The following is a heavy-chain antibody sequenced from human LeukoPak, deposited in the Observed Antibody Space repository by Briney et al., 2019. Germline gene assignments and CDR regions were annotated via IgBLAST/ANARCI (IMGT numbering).Heavy chain of an antibody. V-gene: IGHV3-30*02. CDR1: GFTFSNYG. J-gene: IGHJ4*02. Sequence: GGSLRLSCAASGFTFSNYGMHWVGKAPGKGLEGVAFIRYHGSNKYYADSVKGRFTISRDNSKNTLYLQMNSLRAEDTAVYYCARDYSSYDILTGYPLDYWGQGTLVTVSS. D-gene: IGHD3-9*01. CDR3: ARDYSSYDILTGYPLDY. CDR2: IRYHGSNK.